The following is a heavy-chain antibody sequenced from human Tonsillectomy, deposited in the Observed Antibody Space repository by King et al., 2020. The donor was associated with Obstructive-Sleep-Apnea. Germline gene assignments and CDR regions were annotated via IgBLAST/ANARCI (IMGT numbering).Heavy chain of an antibody. CDR2: FHPEDGDT. D-gene: IGHD6-19*01. CDR1: GYPLSDLF. Sequence: VQLVESGAEVKRPGASVKVSCKVSGYPLSDLFIHWVRQAPGKGLEWMGGFHPEDGDTMYAQKLQGRVTMTEDASTASAYMELSSLRSEDTAVYYCATDLPRIAVAGTGAFDIWGQGTLVSVSS. J-gene: IGHJ3*02. CDR3: ATDLPRIAVAGTGAFDI. V-gene: IGHV1-24*01.